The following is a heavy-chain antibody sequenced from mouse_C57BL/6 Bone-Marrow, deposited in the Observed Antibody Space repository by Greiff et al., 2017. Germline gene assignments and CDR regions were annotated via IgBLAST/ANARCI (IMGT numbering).Heavy chain of an antibody. D-gene: IGHD2-1*01. CDR2: ISDGGSYT. Sequence: EVQLVESGGGLVKPGGSLKLSCAASGFTFSSYAMSWVRQTPEKRLEWVATISDGGSYTYYPDNVKGRFTISRDNAKNNLYLQMSHLKSEDTAMYYCARRGIYYGNDAMDYWGQGTSVTVSS. CDR1: GFTFSSYA. CDR3: ARRGIYYGNDAMDY. V-gene: IGHV5-4*01. J-gene: IGHJ4*01.